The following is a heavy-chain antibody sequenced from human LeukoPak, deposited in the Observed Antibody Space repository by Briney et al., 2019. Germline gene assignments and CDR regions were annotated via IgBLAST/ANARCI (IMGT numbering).Heavy chain of an antibody. Sequence: SETLSLTCAVYGGSFSGYYWSWIRQPPGKGLEWIGEINHSGSTNCNPSLKSRVTISVDTSKNQFSLKLSSVTAADTAVYYCAGSSGWYAFFRFDPWGQGTLVTVSS. V-gene: IGHV4-34*01. J-gene: IGHJ5*02. CDR3: AGSSGWYAFFRFDP. D-gene: IGHD6-19*01. CDR1: GGSFSGYY. CDR2: INHSGST.